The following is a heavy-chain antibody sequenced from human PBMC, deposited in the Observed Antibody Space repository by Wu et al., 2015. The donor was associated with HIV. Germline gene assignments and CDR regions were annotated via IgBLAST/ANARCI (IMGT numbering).Heavy chain of an antibody. V-gene: IGHV1-8*01. CDR2: MNMNNGKT. J-gene: IGHJ3*02. CDR3: ATNGATVVVMDALDM. Sequence: QIQLVQSGAEVKKPGASVKVSCKASGYTISTYDINWVRQAPGQGLEWMGWMNMNNGKTGYGQKFQGRVTITADESTRTAYMDLSSLRLEDTAVYYCATNGATVVVMDALDMWGQGTMVTVSS. CDR1: GYTISTYD. D-gene: IGHD3-22*01.